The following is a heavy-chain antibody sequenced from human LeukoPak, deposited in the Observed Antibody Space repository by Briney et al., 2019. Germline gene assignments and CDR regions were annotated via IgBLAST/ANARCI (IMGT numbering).Heavy chain of an antibody. CDR1: GGSISGYY. V-gene: IGHV4-59*12. Sequence: SETLSLTCTVSGGSISGYYWSWIRQPPGKGLEWIGYIYYSGNTNYNPSLKSRVTISLDTSKNQFSLKLSSVTAADTAVYHCAGMYYYPSGSYSKFDYWGQGTLVTVSS. CDR2: IYYSGNT. D-gene: IGHD3-10*01. CDR3: AGMYYYPSGSYSKFDY. J-gene: IGHJ4*02.